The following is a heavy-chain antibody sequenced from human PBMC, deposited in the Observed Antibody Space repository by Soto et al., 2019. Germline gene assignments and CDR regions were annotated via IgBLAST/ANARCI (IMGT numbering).Heavy chain of an antibody. D-gene: IGHD2-8*01. CDR3: ARQHDDNGGGFNWFDP. CDR1: GYTFTSHK. V-gene: IGHV1-8*02. J-gene: IGHJ5*02. CDR2: MDTDSGKT. Sequence: QVQLVQSGAEVKKPGASVKVSCKASGYTFTSHKINWVRQATGQGHEWMGWMDTDSGKTDYVQKFQGRVTMTRNTSIGTAYMELDRPTSEDTAMYYCARQHDDNGGGFNWFDPWGEGALGNGST.